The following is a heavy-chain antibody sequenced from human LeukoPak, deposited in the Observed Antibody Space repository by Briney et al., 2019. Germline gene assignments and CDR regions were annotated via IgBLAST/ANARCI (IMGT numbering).Heavy chain of an antibody. CDR1: GGSISRYY. D-gene: IGHD6-6*01. CDR3: AREASDDAFDI. V-gene: IGHV4-59*01. Sequence: SETLSLTCTVAGGSISRYYWSWIRQPPGKGLEWIGYIYYSGSTNYNPSLKSRVTISVDTSKNQFSLKLSSVTAADTAVYYCAREASDDAFDIWGQGTMVTVSS. CDR2: IYYSGST. J-gene: IGHJ3*02.